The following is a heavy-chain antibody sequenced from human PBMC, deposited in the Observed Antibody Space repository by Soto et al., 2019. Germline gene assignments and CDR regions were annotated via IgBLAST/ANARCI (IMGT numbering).Heavy chain of an antibody. CDR2: IFSHDGK. CDR1: GFSLRNAAMG. V-gene: IGHV2-26*01. Sequence: QDTLKASGPVLVKPTETVTLTCTVSGFSLRNAAMGVTWIRQPPGQALEWLAHIFSHDGKYYSSSLNNRLTIAKDTSKSQVVLTLTNVDPVDTATYYCARAEDLSSVDYWGPGTLVTVSS. J-gene: IGHJ4*02. CDR3: ARAEDLSSVDY.